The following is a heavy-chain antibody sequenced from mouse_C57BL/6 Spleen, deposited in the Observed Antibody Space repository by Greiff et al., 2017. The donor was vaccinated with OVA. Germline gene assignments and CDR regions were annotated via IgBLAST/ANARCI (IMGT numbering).Heavy chain of an antibody. V-gene: IGHV1-59*01. J-gene: IGHJ2*01. CDR3: ARGILLFYYFDY. CDR1: GYTFTGYW. D-gene: IGHD1-1*01. Sequence: VQLQQPGAELVKPGTSVKLSCTASGYTFTGYWMHWVKQRPGQGLEWIGVIDPADGYTNYNPKFKGKATLTVDTSSSTAYMQLSSLTSADSAVYYGARGILLFYYFDYWGQGTPVTVSA. CDR2: IDPADGYT.